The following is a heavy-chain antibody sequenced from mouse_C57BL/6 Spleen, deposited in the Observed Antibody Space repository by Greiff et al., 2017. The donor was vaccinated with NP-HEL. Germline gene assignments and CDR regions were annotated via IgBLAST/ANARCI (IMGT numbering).Heavy chain of an antibody. J-gene: IGHJ2*01. V-gene: IGHV1-53*01. CDR3: ARKGSYYYGSSLDY. CDR1: GYTFTSYW. CDR2: INPSNGGT. Sequence: VQLQQSGTELVKPGASVKLSCKASGYTFTSYWMHWVKQRPGQGLEWIGNINPSNGGTNYNEKFKSKATLTVDKSSSTAYMQLSSLTSEDSAVYYCARKGSYYYGSSLDYWGQGTTLTVSS. D-gene: IGHD1-1*01.